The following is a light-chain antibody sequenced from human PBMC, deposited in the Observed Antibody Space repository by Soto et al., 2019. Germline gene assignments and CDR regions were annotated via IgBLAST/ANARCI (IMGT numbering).Light chain of an antibody. J-gene: IGKJ1*01. CDR2: GAS. CDR1: QSLGSNS. Sequence: EIVWPQFTDTLSFSPGERATLSCRASQSLGSNSLAWYQQKRGQAPRLLIHGASSRATGIPDRFSGSGSGTDFTLTISRLEPEDFAVYYCQQYGGSPRTFGQGTKVDIK. V-gene: IGKV3-20*01. CDR3: QQYGGSPRT.